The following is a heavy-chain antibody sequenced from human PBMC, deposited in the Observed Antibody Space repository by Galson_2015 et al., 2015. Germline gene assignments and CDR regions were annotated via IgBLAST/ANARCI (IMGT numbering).Heavy chain of an antibody. D-gene: IGHD4-17*01. CDR2: ISGSSAYI. V-gene: IGHV3-21*01. J-gene: IGHJ4*02. CDR1: GFTFSSYS. Sequence: SLRLSCAGSGFTFSSYSMNWVRQAPGKGLEWVSHISGSSAYIYYADSLKGRFTISRDNAKNSPYLQMNNLRAEDTAVYYCAKGDGDYEGRFDDWGQGTLVTVSS. CDR3: AKGDGDYEGRFDD.